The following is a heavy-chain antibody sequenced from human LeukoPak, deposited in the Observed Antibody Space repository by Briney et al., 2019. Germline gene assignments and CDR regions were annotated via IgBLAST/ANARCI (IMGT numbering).Heavy chain of an antibody. J-gene: IGHJ4*02. D-gene: IGHD2-15*01. Sequence: SETLSLTCTVSGGSISSSSYYWGWIRQPPGKGLEWIGELYHSGTTNYNPSLKSRVTISVDKSKNQLSLKLSSVTAADTAVYFCARDPYCSGGSCYHRFDYWGQGSLVTVSS. CDR3: ARDPYCSGGSCYHRFDY. CDR1: GGSISSSSYY. V-gene: IGHV4-39*07. CDR2: LYHSGTT.